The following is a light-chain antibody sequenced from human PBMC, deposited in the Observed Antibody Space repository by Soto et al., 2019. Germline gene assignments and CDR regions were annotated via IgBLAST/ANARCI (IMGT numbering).Light chain of an antibody. Sequence: ETVLTQSPATLSLSPGERATLSCRASQTVSSYLAWYQQKPGQAPRLLIYDASNRATGIPARFSGSGSGTDFTITISRLEPDAFAVYYCQQRNNWYSFGQGTKLEIK. V-gene: IGKV3-11*01. CDR3: QQRNNWYS. CDR1: QTVSSY. CDR2: DAS. J-gene: IGKJ2*03.